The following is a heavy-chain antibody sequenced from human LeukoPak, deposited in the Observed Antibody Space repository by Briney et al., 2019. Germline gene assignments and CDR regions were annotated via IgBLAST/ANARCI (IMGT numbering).Heavy chain of an antibody. CDR2: ISGSGGST. J-gene: IGHJ3*02. V-gene: IGHV3-23*01. D-gene: IGHD3-22*01. Sequence: GGSLRLSCAASGFTFSSYAMHWVRQAPVEALEWVSAISGSGGSTYYADSVKGRFTISRDNSKNTLYLQMNSLRAEDTAVYYCAKGTPWPRINHYDSSGTTRDAFDIWGQGTMVTVSS. CDR1: GFTFSSYA. CDR3: AKGTPWPRINHYDSSGTTRDAFDI.